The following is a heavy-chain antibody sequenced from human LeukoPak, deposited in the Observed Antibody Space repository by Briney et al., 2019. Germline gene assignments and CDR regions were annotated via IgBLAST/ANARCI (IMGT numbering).Heavy chain of an antibody. CDR1: GYTFTGYY. CDR2: INPNSGGT. CDR3: ARDMPNCSGGSCYVALEHWFDP. D-gene: IGHD2-15*01. V-gene: IGHV1-2*02. Sequence: ASVKVSCKASGYTFTGYYMHWVRQAPGQGLEWMGWINPNSGGTNYAQKFQGRVTMTRDTSISTAYMELSRLRSDDTAVYYCARDMPNCSGGSCYVALEHWFDPWGQGTLVTISS. J-gene: IGHJ5*02.